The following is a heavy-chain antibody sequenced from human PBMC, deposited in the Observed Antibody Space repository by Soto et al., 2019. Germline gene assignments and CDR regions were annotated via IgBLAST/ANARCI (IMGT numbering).Heavy chain of an antibody. CDR2: INHSGST. J-gene: IGHJ4*02. Sequence: QVQLQQWGAGLLKPSETLSLTCAVYGGSFSGYYWSWIRQPPGQGLEWIGEINHSGSTNYNPSLKSRVTISVDTSKNQFSLKLSSVTAADTAVYYCARGSRIAVAGTLFDYWGQGTLVTVSS. CDR1: GGSFSGYY. V-gene: IGHV4-34*01. CDR3: ARGSRIAVAGTLFDY. D-gene: IGHD6-19*01.